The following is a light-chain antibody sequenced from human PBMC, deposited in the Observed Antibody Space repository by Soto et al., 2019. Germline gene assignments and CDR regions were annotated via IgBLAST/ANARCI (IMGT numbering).Light chain of an antibody. Sequence: EIVMSQSPATLSVSQGERVTLSCRASQSVRSNLAWYQQKPGQAPRLLIYGASTRATGLPARFSGSGSGTDFTLTISSLQSEDFAVYYCQQYNTWPPITFGQGTRLEI. CDR3: QQYNTWPPIT. CDR2: GAS. J-gene: IGKJ5*01. V-gene: IGKV3-15*01. CDR1: QSVRSN.